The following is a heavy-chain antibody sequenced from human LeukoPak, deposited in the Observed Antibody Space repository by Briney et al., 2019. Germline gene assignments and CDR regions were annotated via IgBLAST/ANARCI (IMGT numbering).Heavy chain of an antibody. Sequence: PSETLSLTCTVSGGSISSSSYYWGWIRQPPGKGLEWIGSIYYSGSTYYNPSLKSRVAISVDTSKNQFSLKLSSVTAADTAVYCARQRYSSSWYWGQGTLVTVSS. CDR1: GGSISSSSYY. V-gene: IGHV4-39*01. CDR2: IYYSGST. CDR3: ARQRYSSSWY. J-gene: IGHJ4*02. D-gene: IGHD6-13*01.